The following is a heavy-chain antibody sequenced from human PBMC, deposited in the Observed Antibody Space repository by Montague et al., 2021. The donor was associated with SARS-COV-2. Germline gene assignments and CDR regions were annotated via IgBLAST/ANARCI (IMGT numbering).Heavy chain of an antibody. CDR1: GGSIRTSSYY. J-gene: IGHJ6*02. V-gene: IGHV4-39*07. D-gene: IGHD2-21*01. Sequence: SETLSLTCTVSGGSIRTSSYYWGWIRQPPGKGLDWIGSIYYSGSTYYNPSLKSRVTISVDTSKNQFSLTLNSVTAADTAVYYCARPSMVSRNYYYYGIDVWGQGTTVTVSS. CDR3: ARPSMVSRNYYYYGIDV. CDR2: IYYSGST.